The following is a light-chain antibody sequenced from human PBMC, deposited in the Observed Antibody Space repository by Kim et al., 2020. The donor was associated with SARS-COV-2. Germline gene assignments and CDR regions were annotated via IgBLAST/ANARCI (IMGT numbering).Light chain of an antibody. Sequence: ASVGERVTITCRASQSIGNKVAWYEQQPGKAPRLLVYKASYLESGVPIRFSGSGSGTEFTLTINSLQPDDFATYSCQQYDSFPWTFGQGTKVDVK. V-gene: IGKV1-5*03. J-gene: IGKJ1*01. CDR1: QSIGNK. CDR3: QQYDSFPWT. CDR2: KAS.